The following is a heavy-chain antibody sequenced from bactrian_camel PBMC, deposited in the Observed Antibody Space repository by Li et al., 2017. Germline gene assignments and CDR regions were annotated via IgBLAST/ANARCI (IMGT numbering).Heavy chain of an antibody. CDR2: IRRSGGET. D-gene: IGHD1*01. J-gene: IGHJ4*01. V-gene: IGHV3S59*01. CDR1: GYPYC. Sequence: DVQLVESGGGSVQAGGSLRLSCAASGYPYCMGWFRQAPGKEREGVAAIRRSGGETWYAGSVKGRFTIARDDGVNAIYLQMNSLKLEDTAMYYCAARTNSGARWLAGDRYDYWGQGTQVTVS. CDR3: AARTNSGARWLAGDRYDY.